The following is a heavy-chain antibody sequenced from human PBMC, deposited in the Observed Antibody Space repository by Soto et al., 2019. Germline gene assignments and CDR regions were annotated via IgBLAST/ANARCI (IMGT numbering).Heavy chain of an antibody. CDR2: IAWDGGSR. V-gene: IGHV3-9*01. Sequence: EVQVAESGGGLVQPGRSLRLSCAASGFTFHNFAMHWVRQVPGKGLEWVSGIAWDGGSRGYAGSVKGRFTISRDNARNSVFLQMKSLRAEDTALYFCAKEGTLSMGCFDLWGQGTLVIVSS. CDR3: AKEGTLSMGCFDL. CDR1: GFTFHNFA. J-gene: IGHJ4*02. D-gene: IGHD6-6*01.